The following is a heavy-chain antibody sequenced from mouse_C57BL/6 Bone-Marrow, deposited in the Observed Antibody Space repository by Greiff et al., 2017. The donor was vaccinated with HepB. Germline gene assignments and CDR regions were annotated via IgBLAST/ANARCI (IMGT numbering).Heavy chain of an antibody. CDR2: IYPRDGST. D-gene: IGHD1-1*01. CDR3: ARRAWYYGSYAMDY. CDR1: GYTFTSYD. Sequence: VQGVESGPELVKPGASVKLSCKASGYTFTSYDINWVKQRPGQGLEWIGWIYPRDGSTKYNEKFKGKATLTVDTSSSTAYMELHSLTSEDSAVYFCARRAWYYGSYAMDYWGQGTSVTVSS. J-gene: IGHJ4*01. V-gene: IGHV1-85*01.